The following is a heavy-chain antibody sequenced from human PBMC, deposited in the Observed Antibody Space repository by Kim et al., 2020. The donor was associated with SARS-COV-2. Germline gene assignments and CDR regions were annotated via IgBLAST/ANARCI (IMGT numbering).Heavy chain of an antibody. CDR3: ARIPATSGEPYYYYGLDV. Sequence: SVKVSCKASGGTFRSFGVTWVRQAPGEGLEWMGGIISIFGKPTYAQKFQGRVTITADESTTTAYMELTSLKSEDSAVYYRARIPATSGEPYYYYGLDVW. CDR1: GGTFRSFG. D-gene: IGHD2-21*01. CDR2: IISIFGKP. J-gene: IGHJ6*01. V-gene: IGHV1-69*13.